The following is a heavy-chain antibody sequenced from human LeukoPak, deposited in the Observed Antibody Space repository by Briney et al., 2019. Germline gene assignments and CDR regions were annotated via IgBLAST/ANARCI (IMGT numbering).Heavy chain of an antibody. CDR2: ICSGGST. D-gene: IGHD2-2*01. V-gene: IGHV3-66*01. Sequence: GGSLRLSCAASGFSVSSAYMSWVRQAPGKGLEWVSIICSGGSTSYADSVKGRFTISRDNSKNTLYLQMNSLRVEDTALYYCARDNPNYCSTTSCSGGSDYWGQGTLVTVSS. CDR1: GFSVSSAY. J-gene: IGHJ4*02. CDR3: ARDNPNYCSTTSCSGGSDY.